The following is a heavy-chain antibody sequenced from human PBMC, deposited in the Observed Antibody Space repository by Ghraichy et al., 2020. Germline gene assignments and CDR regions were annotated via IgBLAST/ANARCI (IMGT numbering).Heavy chain of an antibody. D-gene: IGHD5-18*01. Sequence: ASVKVSCKASGYTFTSYYMHWVRQAPGQGLEWMGIINPSGGSTSYAQKFQGRVTMTRDTSTNTVYMELSSLRSEDTAVYYCARGRDTAMLTSASHFDYWGQGTLVTVSS. CDR1: GYTFTSYY. CDR3: ARGRDTAMLTSASHFDY. J-gene: IGHJ4*02. CDR2: INPSGGST. V-gene: IGHV1-46*01.